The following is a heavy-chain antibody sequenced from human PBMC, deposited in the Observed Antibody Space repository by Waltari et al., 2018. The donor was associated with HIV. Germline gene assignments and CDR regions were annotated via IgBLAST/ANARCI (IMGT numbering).Heavy chain of an antibody. CDR2: IYYSGST. D-gene: IGHD3-16*02. V-gene: IGHV4-39*01. CDR1: GGSISSSSYY. CDR3: ARTGLWGSYLGAFDI. J-gene: IGHJ3*02. Sequence: QLQLQESGPGLVKPSETLSLTCTVSGGSISSSSYYWGWIRQPPGKGLEWIGSIYYSGSTYYNPSLKSRVTISVDTSKNQFSLKLSSVTAADTAVYYCARTGLWGSYLGAFDIWDQGTMVTVSS.